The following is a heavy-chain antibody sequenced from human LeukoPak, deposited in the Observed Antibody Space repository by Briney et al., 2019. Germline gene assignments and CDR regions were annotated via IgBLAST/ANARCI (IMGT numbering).Heavy chain of an antibody. Sequence: ETLSLTCTVSGGSISSYYWSWIRQPAGKGLEWIGRIYTSGSTNYNPSPKSRVTVSVDTSKNQFSLKLSSVTAADTAVYYCARVGSGWYDGDAFDIWGQGTMVTVSS. J-gene: IGHJ3*02. CDR2: IYTSGST. CDR1: GGSISSYY. V-gene: IGHV4-4*07. D-gene: IGHD6-19*01. CDR3: ARVGSGWYDGDAFDI.